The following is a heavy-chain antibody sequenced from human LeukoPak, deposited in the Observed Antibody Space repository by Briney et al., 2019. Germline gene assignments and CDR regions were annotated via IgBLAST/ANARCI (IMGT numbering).Heavy chain of an antibody. V-gene: IGHV3-21*01. Sequence: GGSLRLSCAASGFTFSSYSMNWVRQAPGKGLECVSSISDRSSYIYYADSVKGRFTISRDNAKNTLYLQMNSLRAEDTAVYYCVRDSNLSFDYWGQGALVTVSS. J-gene: IGHJ4*02. CDR3: VRDSNLSFDY. CDR2: ISDRSSYI. D-gene: IGHD1-14*01. CDR1: GFTFSSYS.